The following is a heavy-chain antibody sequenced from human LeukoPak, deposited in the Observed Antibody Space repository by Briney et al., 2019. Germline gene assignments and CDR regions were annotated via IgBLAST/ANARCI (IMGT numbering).Heavy chain of an antibody. Sequence: PSETLSLTCAVYGGSFSGYYWSWIRQPPGKGLEWIGEINHSGSTNYNPSLKSRVTISVDTSKNQFSLKLSSVTAADTAVYYCARLGADWDYWGQGTLVTVSS. CDR3: ARLGADWDY. J-gene: IGHJ4*02. V-gene: IGHV4-34*01. CDR1: GGSFSGYY. D-gene: IGHD3/OR15-3a*01. CDR2: INHSGST.